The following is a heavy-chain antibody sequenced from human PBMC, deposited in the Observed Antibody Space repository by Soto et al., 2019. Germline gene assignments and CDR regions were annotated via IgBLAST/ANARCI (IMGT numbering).Heavy chain of an antibody. CDR1: GDSVSSNRAG. V-gene: IGHV6-1*01. Sequence: SQTLSLTCDISGDSVSSNRAGWNWIRQTPSRGLEWLGRTYYRSKWYNNYAVSVKSRVSVNPDTAKNQFSLQLNSVTPEDTAVYYCARGSWDDVSGHYYMDVWGEGTTVTVSS. CDR2: TYYRSKWYN. J-gene: IGHJ6*03. D-gene: IGHD1-1*01. CDR3: ARGSWDDVSGHYYMDV.